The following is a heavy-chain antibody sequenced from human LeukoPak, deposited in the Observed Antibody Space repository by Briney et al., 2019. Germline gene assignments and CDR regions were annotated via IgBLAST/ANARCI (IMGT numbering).Heavy chain of an antibody. CDR2: ISGRGGRT. CDR1: GFTFTTYA. J-gene: IGHJ3*01. D-gene: IGHD6-19*01. Sequence: GGSLRLSCAASGFTFTTYAMIWVRQAPGKGLEWVSAISGRGGRTYYADSVKGRFTISRDNSKNTLYLQMNSLRVEDTAVYYCVNGQWVEHDAFDFWGQGTMVTVSS. CDR3: VNGQWVEHDAFDF. V-gene: IGHV3-23*01.